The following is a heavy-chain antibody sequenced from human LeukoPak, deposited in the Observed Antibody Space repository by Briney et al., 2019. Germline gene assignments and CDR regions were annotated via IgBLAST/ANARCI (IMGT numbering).Heavy chain of an antibody. J-gene: IGHJ5*02. CDR3: AGGQPGELREILLGYYSS. Sequence: GRSLRLSCAASGFTFSSYGMHWVRQAPGKGLEWVAVIWYDGSNKYYADSVKGRFTISRDNSKNTLYLQMNSLRAEDTAVYYCAGGQPGELREILLGYYSSWGRGPLVTVSS. CDR1: GFTFSSYG. D-gene: IGHD3-9*01. CDR2: IWYDGSNK. V-gene: IGHV3-33*01.